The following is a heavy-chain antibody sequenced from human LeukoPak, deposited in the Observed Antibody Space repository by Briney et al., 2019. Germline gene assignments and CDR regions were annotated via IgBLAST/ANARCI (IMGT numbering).Heavy chain of an antibody. D-gene: IGHD6-13*01. V-gene: IGHV4-4*07. J-gene: IGHJ3*02. CDR1: GDSISSYY. Sequence: SETLSLTCNVSGDSISSYYWSWIRQPAGKGLEWIGRIYTSGSTNYNPSLKSRVTMSVDTSKNQFSLKLSSVTAADTAVYYCARVGGYSSSLADAFDIWGQGTMVTVSS. CDR2: IYTSGST. CDR3: ARVGGYSSSLADAFDI.